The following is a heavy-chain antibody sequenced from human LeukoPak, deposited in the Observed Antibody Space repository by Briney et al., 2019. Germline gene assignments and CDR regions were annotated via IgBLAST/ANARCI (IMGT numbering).Heavy chain of an antibody. V-gene: IGHV3-30*04. D-gene: IGHD5-18*01. CDR1: GFTFSSYA. J-gene: IGHJ4*02. Sequence: PGGSLRLSCAASGFTFSSYAMHWVRQAPGKGLEWVAVISYDGSNKYYADSVKGRFTISRDNSKNTLYLQMNSLRAEDTAVYYCARALVDTAMVSVDYWGQGTLVTVSS. CDR3: ARALVDTAMVSVDY. CDR2: ISYDGSNK.